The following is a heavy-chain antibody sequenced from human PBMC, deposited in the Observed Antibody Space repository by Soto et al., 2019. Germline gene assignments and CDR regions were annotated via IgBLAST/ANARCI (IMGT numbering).Heavy chain of an antibody. D-gene: IGHD3-3*01. CDR3: ARDGRAHYDFWGGPEGWFDP. CDR2: IIPILGIA. CDR1: GGTFSSYT. Sequence: SVKVSCKASGGTFSSYTISWVRQAPGQGLEWMGRIIPILGIANYAQKFQGRVTITADKSTSTAYMELSSLRSEDTAVYYCARDGRAHYDFWGGPEGWFDPWGQGTLVTVSS. V-gene: IGHV1-69*04. J-gene: IGHJ5*02.